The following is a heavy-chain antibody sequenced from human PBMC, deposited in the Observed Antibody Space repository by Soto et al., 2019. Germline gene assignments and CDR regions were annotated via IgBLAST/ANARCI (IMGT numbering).Heavy chain of an antibody. Sequence: SGPTLVNPTQTLTLTCTFSGFSLSTSGMCVSWIRQPPGKALEWLALIDWDDDKYYSTSLKTRLTISKDTSKNQVVLTMTNMDPVDTATYYCARICRGYYGSGSNCPGAFDIWGQGTMVTVSS. CDR2: IDWDDDK. D-gene: IGHD3-10*01. V-gene: IGHV2-70*01. CDR1: GFSLSTSGMC. CDR3: ARICRGYYGSGSNCPGAFDI. J-gene: IGHJ3*02.